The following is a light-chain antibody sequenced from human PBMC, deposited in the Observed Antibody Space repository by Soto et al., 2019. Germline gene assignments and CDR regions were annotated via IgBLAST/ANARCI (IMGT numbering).Light chain of an antibody. V-gene: IGKV1-8*01. J-gene: IGKJ1*01. CDR2: AAS. CDR3: LQDYNYPRT. CDR1: QGISSY. Sequence: IRMTQSPSSFSASTVDRATQSCRASQGISSYLAWYQQKPGKAPKLLIYAASTLQSGVPSRFSGSGSGTDFTLTISSLQPEDFATYYCLQDYNYPRTFGQGTKVDI.